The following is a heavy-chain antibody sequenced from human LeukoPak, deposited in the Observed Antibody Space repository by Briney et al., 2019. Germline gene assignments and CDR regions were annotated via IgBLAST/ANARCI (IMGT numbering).Heavy chain of an antibody. CDR3: AGSHHYYYGMDV. CDR2: LYNGGTT. V-gene: IGHV3-53*01. D-gene: IGHD1-26*01. Sequence: GGSLRLSCEVSGFSVTSNYMSWVRQAPGKGPEWVSVLYNGGTTYYADSVKGRFTVSRDNSKNTMYLQISSLRAEDTAVYYCAGSHHYYYGMDVWGQGTTITVSS. CDR1: GFSVTSNY. J-gene: IGHJ6*02.